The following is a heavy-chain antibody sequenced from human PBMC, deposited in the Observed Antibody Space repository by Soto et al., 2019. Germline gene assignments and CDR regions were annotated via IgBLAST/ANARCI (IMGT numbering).Heavy chain of an antibody. Sequence: QVQLQESGPGLVKPSQTLSLTCTVSGGSISSGGYYWSWIRQHPGKGLEWIGYIYYSGSTYYNPSLNSRVTISVDTSKNQFSLKLSSVTAADTAVYYCARVRSIYSYGPRHFDYWGQGTLVTVSS. CDR1: GGSISSGGYY. J-gene: IGHJ4*02. CDR3: ARVRSIYSYGPRHFDY. CDR2: IYYSGST. D-gene: IGHD5-18*01. V-gene: IGHV4-31*03.